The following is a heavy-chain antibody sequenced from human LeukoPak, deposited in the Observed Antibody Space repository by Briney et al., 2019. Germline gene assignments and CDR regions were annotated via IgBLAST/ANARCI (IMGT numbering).Heavy chain of an antibody. J-gene: IGHJ6*03. V-gene: IGHV3-21*01. CDR2: ITSGSSYI. D-gene: IGHD3-10*01. CDR3: ARKDYYGSGSYYFPIPSYYYYYYMDV. CDR1: GFTFSSYN. Sequence: PGGSLRLSCAASGFTFSSYNMNWVRQAPGKGLEWVSSITSGSSYIYYADSVKGRFTISRDNAKNSLYLQMNSLRAEDTAVYYCARKDYYGSGSYYFPIPSYYYYYYMDVWGKGTTVTISS.